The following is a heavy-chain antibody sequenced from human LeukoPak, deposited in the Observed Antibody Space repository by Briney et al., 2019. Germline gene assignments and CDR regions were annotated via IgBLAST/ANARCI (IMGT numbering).Heavy chain of an antibody. CDR1: GGSISSYY. J-gene: IGHJ3*02. CDR2: TYYSGST. V-gene: IGHV4-59*01. D-gene: IGHD1-26*01. CDR3: ARDRSGSYFHDAFDI. Sequence: SETLSLTCTVSGGSISSYYWSWIRQPPGKGLEWIGYTYYSGSTNYNPSLKSRVTISVDTSKNQFSLKLSSVTAADTAVYYCARDRSGSYFHDAFDIWGQGTMVTVSS.